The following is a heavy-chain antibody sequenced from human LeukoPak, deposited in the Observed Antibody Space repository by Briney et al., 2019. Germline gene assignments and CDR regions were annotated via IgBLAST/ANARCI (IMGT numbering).Heavy chain of an antibody. V-gene: IGHV4-59*01. CDR2: IYYTGTT. Sequence: PSETLSLTCTVSGGSISSYYWSWIRQLPGKGLEWIGYIYYTGTTNYNPSLRSRVTISVDTSRNQFSLRLSSVTAADTAVYYCAREDPQTTVPEGMDVWGHGTTVIVSS. D-gene: IGHD4-17*01. CDR3: AREDPQTTVPEGMDV. J-gene: IGHJ6*02. CDR1: GGSISSYY.